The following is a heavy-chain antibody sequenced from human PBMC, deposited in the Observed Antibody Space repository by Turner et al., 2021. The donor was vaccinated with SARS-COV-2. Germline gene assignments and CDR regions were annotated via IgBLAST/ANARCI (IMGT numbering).Heavy chain of an antibody. CDR2: ISYDGNNK. CDR1: GLTFSSYA. D-gene: IGHD2-8*01. J-gene: IGHJ4*02. Sequence: QVQLVESGGGVVQPGSSLRLSCAASGLTFSSYAMHWVRQAPGKGLEGVAFISYDGNNKYYADSLKGRFTVSRDNSKNTLFLQMNSLRVEDTALYYCARDLYSYCDYWGQGTLVTVSS. CDR3: ARDLYSYCDY. V-gene: IGHV3-30-3*01.